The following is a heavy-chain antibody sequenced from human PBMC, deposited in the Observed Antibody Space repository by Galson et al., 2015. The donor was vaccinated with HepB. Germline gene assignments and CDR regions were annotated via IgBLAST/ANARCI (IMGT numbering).Heavy chain of an antibody. CDR3: ARGTEFFDY. J-gene: IGHJ4*02. V-gene: IGHV1-3*01. Sequence: SVKVSCKASGYTFTSQPMHWARQAPGQRLEWMGWINVGNGNTKYSEKFQDRVTISRDTSASTAYMDMSSLRSEDTAVYYCARGTEFFDYWGQGTLVTVSS. CDR1: GYTFTSQP. CDR2: INVGNGNT.